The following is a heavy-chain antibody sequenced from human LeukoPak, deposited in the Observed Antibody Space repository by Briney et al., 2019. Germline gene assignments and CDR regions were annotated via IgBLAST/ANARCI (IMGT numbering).Heavy chain of an antibody. CDR3: ARGIGLQYDTSGYYYYAFDM. V-gene: IGHV4-59*01. J-gene: IGHJ3*02. CDR2: IYYSGST. Sequence: SETLSLTCTVSGGSISSYYWSWIRRSPGKGLEWIGYIYYSGSTDYNPSPKSRVTISVDTSKNQFSLRLSSVTAADTAVYYCARGIGLQYDTSGYYYYAFDMWGQGTMVTVFS. CDR1: GGSISSYY. D-gene: IGHD3-22*01.